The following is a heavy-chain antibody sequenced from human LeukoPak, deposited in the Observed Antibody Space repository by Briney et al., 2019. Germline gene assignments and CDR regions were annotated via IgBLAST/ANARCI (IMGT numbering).Heavy chain of an antibody. CDR1: GYRFTSYW. J-gene: IGHJ4*02. V-gene: IGHV5-51*01. D-gene: IGHD3-10*01. Sequence: GESLKISCKGSGYRFTSYWIGWVRQMPGKGLKWMGIIYPGDSDTRYSPSFQGQVTISADKSISTAYLQWSSLKASDTAIFYCARLGDQIARPLDYWGQGTLVTVSS. CDR2: IYPGDSDT. CDR3: ARLGDQIARPLDY.